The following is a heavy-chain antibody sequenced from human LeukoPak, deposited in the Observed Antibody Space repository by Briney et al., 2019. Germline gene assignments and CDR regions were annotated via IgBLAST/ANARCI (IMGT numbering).Heavy chain of an antibody. V-gene: IGHV3-23*01. CDR3: AKALTSYCSSNSCYVTDY. Sequence: GGSLRLSCAASGFTFSNAWMNWVRQAPGKGLEWVSGISGSGGTTYYADSVKGRFTISRDNSKNTLYLQMNSLRAEDTAIYYCAKALTSYCSSNSCYVTDYWGQGTLVTVSS. D-gene: IGHD2-2*01. CDR2: ISGSGGTT. J-gene: IGHJ4*02. CDR1: GFTFSNAW.